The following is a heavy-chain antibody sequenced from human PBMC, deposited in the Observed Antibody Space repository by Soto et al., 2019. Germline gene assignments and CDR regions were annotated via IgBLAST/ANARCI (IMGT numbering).Heavy chain of an antibody. D-gene: IGHD3-10*01. CDR3: ARHVPLRMVRGVISWFDP. CDR1: GGSISTSSYY. V-gene: IGHV4-39*01. Sequence: PETLCLTCTVSGGSISTSSYYWGWIRQPPGKRLEWIGSIYYSGSTYYNPSLKSRVTISVDTSKNQFSLKLSSVTAADTAVYYCARHVPLRMVRGVISWFDPWGQGTLVTVS. CDR2: IYYSGST. J-gene: IGHJ5*02.